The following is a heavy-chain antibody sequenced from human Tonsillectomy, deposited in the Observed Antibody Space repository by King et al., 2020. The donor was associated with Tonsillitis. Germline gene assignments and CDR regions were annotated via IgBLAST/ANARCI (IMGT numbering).Heavy chain of an antibody. D-gene: IGHD3-10*01. Sequence: VQLVESGGGVVQPGRSLRLSCAASGFTFDRYAMHWVRQAPGKGLEWVAVISYDGSNRYYADSVKGRLTISRDTSKNTLYLQMDSLRAEDTAVYYCARGGCVTMDRGVINCYYYNGMDVWGQGTTVTVSS. CDR1: GFTFDRYA. CDR2: ISYDGSNR. CDR3: ARGGCVTMDRGVINCYYYNGMDV. V-gene: IGHV3-30-3*01. J-gene: IGHJ6*02.